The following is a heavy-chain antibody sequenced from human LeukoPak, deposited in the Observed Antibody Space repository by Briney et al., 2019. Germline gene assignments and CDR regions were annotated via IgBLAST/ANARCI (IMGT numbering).Heavy chain of an antibody. V-gene: IGHV3-21*01. Sequence: GGSLRLSCAASGFTFRSYTIHWVRQAPGKGLEWVSSISAVGTYIYYADSVKGRFTISRDNVEKSAYLELSGLTGQDTAIYYCARGGIGGRAVYYYYMDVWGKGTTVTVSS. CDR1: GFTFRSYT. CDR3: ARGGIGGRAVYYYYMDV. D-gene: IGHD6-6*01. J-gene: IGHJ6*03. CDR2: ISAVGTYI.